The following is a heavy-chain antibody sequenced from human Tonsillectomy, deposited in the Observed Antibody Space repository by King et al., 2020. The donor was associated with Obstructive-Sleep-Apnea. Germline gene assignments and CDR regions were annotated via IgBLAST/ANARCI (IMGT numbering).Heavy chain of an antibody. CDR1: GFSLSTSGVG. J-gene: IGHJ6*02. V-gene: IGHV2-5*01. D-gene: IGHD6-19*01. Sequence: ITLKESGPTLVKPTQTLTLTCTFSGFSLSTSGVGVGWIRQPPGKALEWLALIYWNDDKRYSPSLKSRLTITKDTSKNQVVLTMTSMDPVDTATYYCAHRGIAVADTDYYYYYGMDVWGQGTTVTVSS. CDR3: AHRGIAVADTDYYYYYGMDV. CDR2: IYWNDDK.